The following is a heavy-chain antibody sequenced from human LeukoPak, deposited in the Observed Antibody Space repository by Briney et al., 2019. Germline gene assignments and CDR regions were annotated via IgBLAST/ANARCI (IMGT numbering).Heavy chain of an antibody. CDR1: GGTFSSYA. CDR3: ARADTVTMIFDY. V-gene: IGHV1-69*13. Sequence: ASVKVSCKASGGTFSSYAISWVRQAPGQGLEWMGGIIPIFGTANYVQKFQGRVTITADESTSTAYMGLSSLRSEDTAVYYCARADTVTMIFDYWGQGTLVTVSS. D-gene: IGHD4-17*01. CDR2: IIPIFGTA. J-gene: IGHJ4*02.